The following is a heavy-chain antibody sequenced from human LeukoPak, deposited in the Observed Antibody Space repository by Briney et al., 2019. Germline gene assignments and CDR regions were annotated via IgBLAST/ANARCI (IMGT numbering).Heavy chain of an antibody. D-gene: IGHD1-26*01. CDR1: GYTFTSYG. CDR2: ISAYNGNT. Sequence: ASVKVSCKASGYTFTSYGISWVRQAPGQGLEWMGWISAYNGNTNYAQKLLGRVTMTTDTSTSTAYMELRSLRSDDTAVYYCARGQTPSGIVGATSAFDIWGQGTMVTVSS. J-gene: IGHJ3*02. CDR3: ARGQTPSGIVGATSAFDI. V-gene: IGHV1-18*01.